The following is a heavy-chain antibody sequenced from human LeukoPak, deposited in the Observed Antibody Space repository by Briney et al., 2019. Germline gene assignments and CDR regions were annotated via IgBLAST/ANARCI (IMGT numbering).Heavy chain of an antibody. Sequence: SETLSLTCTVSGGSISTGDYYWSWIRQPPGKGLEWIGYIYYSGSTYYNPSLKSRVIISLDTSKNQFSVKLSSVTAADTAVYYCARAPVYSGTYFDYWGQGTLVTVSS. V-gene: IGHV4-30-4*01. CDR2: IYYSGST. CDR1: GGSISTGDYY. CDR3: ARAPVYSGTYFDY. D-gene: IGHD1-26*01. J-gene: IGHJ4*02.